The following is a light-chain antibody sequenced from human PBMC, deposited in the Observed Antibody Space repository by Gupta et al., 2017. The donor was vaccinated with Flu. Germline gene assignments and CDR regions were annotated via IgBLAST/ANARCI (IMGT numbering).Light chain of an antibody. CDR3: MQTLQTPYT. CDR2: LAS. J-gene: IGKJ2*01. V-gene: IGKV2-28*01. CDR1: QSLLHNNGDNF. Sequence: IVMTQSPLSQPVTPGEPASISCRSSQSLLHNNGDNFLDWYLQKPGQSPQLLIYLASNRAPGVPDRFSASGSGTDFTLKVSRVEAEDVGVYYCMQTLQTPYTFAQGTKLEIK.